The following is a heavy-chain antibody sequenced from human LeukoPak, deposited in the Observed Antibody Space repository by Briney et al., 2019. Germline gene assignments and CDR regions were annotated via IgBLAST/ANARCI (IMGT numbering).Heavy chain of an antibody. CDR1: GFTFSTYS. Sequence: PGGSLRLSCAASGFTFSTYSMNWVRQAPGKGLEWVSSITASSASMYYADSVKGRFTISRDNTENSLYLQMNSLRAEDTAVYYCAKVPLVTAFKYFDYWGQGTLVTVSS. J-gene: IGHJ4*02. V-gene: IGHV3-21*04. D-gene: IGHD2-21*02. CDR3: AKVPLVTAFKYFDY. CDR2: ITASSASM.